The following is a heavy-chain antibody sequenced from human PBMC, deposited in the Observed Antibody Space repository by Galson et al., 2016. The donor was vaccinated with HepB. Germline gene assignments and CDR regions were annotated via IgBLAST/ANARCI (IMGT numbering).Heavy chain of an antibody. CDR3: AKALAVGDAFDM. J-gene: IGHJ3*02. Sequence: SVKVSCKASGYTFTTYYIHWVRQAPGQGLEWMGIINPGGGITSYAQKFQGRVTMTRDTSTSTVYMELSRLRSEDTALYYCAKALAVGDAFDMWGQGTMVTVSS. CDR1: GYTFTTYY. V-gene: IGHV1-46*01. CDR2: INPGGGIT.